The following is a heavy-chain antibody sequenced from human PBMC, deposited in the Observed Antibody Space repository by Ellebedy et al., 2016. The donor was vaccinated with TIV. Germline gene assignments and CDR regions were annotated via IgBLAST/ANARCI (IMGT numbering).Heavy chain of an antibody. CDR1: GYTFTSYG. Sequence: AASVKVSCKASGYTFTSYGISWVRQAPGQGLEWMGWISAYNGNTNYAQKLQGRLTMTTDTSTSTAYMELTSLRSDDTAVYYCARDKYSSSSVLGGYWGQGTLVTVSS. J-gene: IGHJ4*02. D-gene: IGHD6-13*01. CDR3: ARDKYSSSSVLGGY. V-gene: IGHV1-18*01. CDR2: ISAYNGNT.